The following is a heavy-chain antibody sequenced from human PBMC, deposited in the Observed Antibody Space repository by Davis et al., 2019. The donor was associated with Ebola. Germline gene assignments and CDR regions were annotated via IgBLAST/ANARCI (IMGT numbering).Heavy chain of an antibody. CDR3: ARENYDILTNWFDP. Sequence: SETLSLTCTVSGGSISSGGYYWSWIRQHPGKGLEWIGYIYYSGSTYYNPSLKSRVTISVDTSKNQFSLKLSSVTAADTAVYYCARENYDILTNWFDPWGQGTLVTVSS. CDR2: IYYSGST. D-gene: IGHD3-9*01. CDR1: GGSISSGGYY. J-gene: IGHJ5*02. V-gene: IGHV4-31*03.